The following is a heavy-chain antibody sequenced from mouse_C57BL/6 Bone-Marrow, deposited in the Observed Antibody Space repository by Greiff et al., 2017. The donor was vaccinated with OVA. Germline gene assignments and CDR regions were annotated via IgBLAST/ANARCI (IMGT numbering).Heavy chain of an antibody. Sequence: VQLQQSGAELVRPGASVKLSCTASGFNIKDDYMHWVKQRPEPGLEWIGWLDPEHGDTESASKFQGKATITADTSSNTAYLQLSSLTSEDTAVYYCTTSAGSSYGFAYWGQGTLVTVSA. CDR3: TTSAGSSYGFAY. CDR1: GFNIKDDY. D-gene: IGHD1-1*01. CDR2: LDPEHGDT. V-gene: IGHV14-4*01. J-gene: IGHJ3*01.